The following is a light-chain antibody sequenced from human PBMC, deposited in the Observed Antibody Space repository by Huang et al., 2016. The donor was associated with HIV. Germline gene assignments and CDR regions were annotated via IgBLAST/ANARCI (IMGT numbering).Light chain of an antibody. CDR3: QQRGNWPLT. Sequence: EIVLTQSPATLSLSPGERATLSCRASQSVSSYLAWYQQRPGRAPRLLIYDASSRATGIPDRVSGSGSGTDFTLTISSLEPEDFAVYYCQQRGNWPLTFGGGTKVEIK. CDR2: DAS. CDR1: QSVSSY. J-gene: IGKJ4*01. V-gene: IGKV3-11*01.